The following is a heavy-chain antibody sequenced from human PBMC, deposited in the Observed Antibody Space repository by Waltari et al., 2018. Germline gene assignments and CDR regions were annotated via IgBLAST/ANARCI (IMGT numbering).Heavy chain of an antibody. D-gene: IGHD3-22*01. CDR2: IIPIFGTA. CDR3: ARGQGGYYDSSGLLDY. CDR1: GGTFSRYA. J-gene: IGHJ4*02. Sequence: QVQLVQSGAEVKKPGSSVKVSCKASGGTFSRYAIRWVRQAPGQGLGWMGGIIPIFGTANYAQKFQGRVTITTDESTSTAYMELSSLRSEDTAVYYCARGQGGYYDSSGLLDYWGQGTLVTVSS. V-gene: IGHV1-69*05.